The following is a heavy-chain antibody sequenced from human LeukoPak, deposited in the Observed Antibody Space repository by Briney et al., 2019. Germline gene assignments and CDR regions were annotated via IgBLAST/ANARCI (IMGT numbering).Heavy chain of an antibody. CDR2: IYYSGST. J-gene: IGHJ4*02. D-gene: IGHD6-19*01. CDR3: ARHASVDGNWPRPLDY. CDR1: GGSISSSPYY. V-gene: IGHV4-39*01. Sequence: KSSETLSLTCTVSGGSISSSPYYWDWIRQPPGKGLEWIGNIYYSGSTYYNPSLKTRVTISVDTSKNQFSLKLTSVTAADTAVYYCARHASVDGNWPRPLDYWGQGSLVTVSS.